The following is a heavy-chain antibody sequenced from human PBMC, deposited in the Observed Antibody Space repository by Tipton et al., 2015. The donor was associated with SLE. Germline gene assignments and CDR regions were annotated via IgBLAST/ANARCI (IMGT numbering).Heavy chain of an antibody. V-gene: IGHV3-30-3*01. Sequence: SLRLSCAASAFTFTGSSMHWVRQAPGKGLEWVAVISHDGNNEYYADSVKGRFTIFRDNSKNTPHLQMNSLKPEDTAVFYCASGGRTTKTGFDYWGQGTLVTVSS. CDR3: ASGGRTTKTGFDY. CDR1: AFTFTGSS. D-gene: IGHD1-1*01. CDR2: ISHDGNNE. J-gene: IGHJ4*02.